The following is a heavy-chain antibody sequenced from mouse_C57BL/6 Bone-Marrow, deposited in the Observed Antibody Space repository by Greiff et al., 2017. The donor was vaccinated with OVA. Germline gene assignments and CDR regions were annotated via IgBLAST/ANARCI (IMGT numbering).Heavy chain of an antibody. CDR1: GYTFTSYW. D-gene: IGHD4-1*01. Sequence: VQLQQPGAELVMPGASVKLSCKASGYTFTSYWMHWVKQRPGQGLEWIGEIDPSDSYTNYNQKFKGKSTLTVDKSSSTAYMQLSSLTSEDSAFYYCARGTGAYYFDYWGQGTTLTVSS. CDR2: IDPSDSYT. CDR3: ARGTGAYYFDY. V-gene: IGHV1-69*01. J-gene: IGHJ2*01.